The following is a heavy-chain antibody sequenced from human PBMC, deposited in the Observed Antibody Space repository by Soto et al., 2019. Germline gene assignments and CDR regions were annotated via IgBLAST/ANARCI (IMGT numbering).Heavy chain of an antibody. V-gene: IGHV3-23*01. Sequence: VQLLESGGGLVQPGGSLRLSCAASGFTFNNYARNWVSQGPGKGLEWVSAIRNSGGFTYYADSVKVRFTISRDNSKNTLYLHMNSLSAEDTALYFCAKDYFEIKGPYFFDYSGQGTLVTVSS. CDR1: GFTFNNYA. CDR2: IRNSGGFT. J-gene: IGHJ4*02. CDR3: AKDYFEIKGPYFFDY. D-gene: IGHD1-26*01.